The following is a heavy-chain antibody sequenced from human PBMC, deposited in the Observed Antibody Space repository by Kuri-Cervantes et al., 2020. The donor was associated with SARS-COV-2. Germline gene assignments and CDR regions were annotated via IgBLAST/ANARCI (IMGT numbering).Heavy chain of an antibody. D-gene: IGHD6-13*01. CDR1: GYTFTSYA. Sequence: ASVKVSCKASGYTFTSYAISWVRQAPGQGLEWMGWISAYNGKTEYVQNLQGRVTMTTDTSTSTAYMELRSLRSDDTAVYYCARGTTVGYSSSWYDGHFDYWGQGTLVTVSS. CDR2: ISAYNGKT. V-gene: IGHV1-18*01. J-gene: IGHJ4*02. CDR3: ARGTTVGYSSSWYDGHFDY.